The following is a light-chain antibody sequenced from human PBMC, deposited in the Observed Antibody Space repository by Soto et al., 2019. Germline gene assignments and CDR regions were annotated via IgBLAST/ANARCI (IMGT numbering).Light chain of an antibody. CDR1: QSVSSNY. CDR2: GAS. V-gene: IGKV3-20*01. Sequence: EIVLTQSPGTLSLSPGERATLSCRASQSVSSNYLAWYRRKPGQAPRLLIYGASNRDTDIPGRFSGSGSGTDFTLTITRLEPEDFAVYYCQQYGSSPPTFGPGTRVEIK. CDR3: QQYGSSPPT. J-gene: IGKJ1*01.